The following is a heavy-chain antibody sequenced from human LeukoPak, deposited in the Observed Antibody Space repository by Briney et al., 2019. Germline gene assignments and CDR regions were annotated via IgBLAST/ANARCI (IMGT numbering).Heavy chain of an antibody. J-gene: IGHJ6*02. CDR2: ISSSSYI. V-gene: IGHV3-21*01. Sequence: GGSLRLSCAASGFTFSSYSMNWVRQAPGKGLEWVSSISSSSYIYYADSVKGRFTIPRDNAKNSLYLQMNSLRAEDTAVYYCARDRGFGERRYGMDVWGQGTTVTVSS. CDR1: GFTFSSYS. CDR3: ARDRGFGERRYGMDV. D-gene: IGHD3-10*01.